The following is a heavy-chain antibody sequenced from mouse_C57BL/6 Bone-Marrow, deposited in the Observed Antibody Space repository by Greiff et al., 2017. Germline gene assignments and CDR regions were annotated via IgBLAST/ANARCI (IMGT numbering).Heavy chain of an antibody. CDR1: GFNIKDDY. CDR2: IDPENGDT. D-gene: IGHD2-3*01. V-gene: IGHV14-4*01. J-gene: IGHJ3*01. Sequence: VQLQQSGAELVRPGASVKLSCTASGFNIKDDYMHWVKQRPEQGLEWIGWIDPENGDTEYASKFQGKATITADTSSNTAYLQLSSLTSEDTAVYYCILIYDGYYDAYWGQGTLVTVSA. CDR3: ILIYDGYYDAY.